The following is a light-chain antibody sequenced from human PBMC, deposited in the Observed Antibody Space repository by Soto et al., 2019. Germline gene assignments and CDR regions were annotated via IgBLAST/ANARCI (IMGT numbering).Light chain of an antibody. CDR2: DAS. V-gene: IGKV1-5*01. CDR1: QSMTNW. CDR3: QQYKVYSQT. J-gene: IGKJ5*01. Sequence: DIQMTQSPSTLAASVGDRVTMTCRASQSMTNWLAWYQQKPGKAPKLLIYDASTLESGVPSRFSGSGSGTEFTLSISSLQPDDFATYYCQQYKVYSQTFGQGTRLEIK.